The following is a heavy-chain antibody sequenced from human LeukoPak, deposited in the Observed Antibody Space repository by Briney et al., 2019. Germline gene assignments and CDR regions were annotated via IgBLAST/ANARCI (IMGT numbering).Heavy chain of an antibody. V-gene: IGHV3-33*01. CDR1: GFTFSSYG. CDR3: ARTRLQLWLGDFDY. Sequence: GGSLRLSCAASGFTFSSYGMHWVRQAPGKGLEWVAVIWSDGSDIYYADSVKGRFTISRDNSKNTLYLQMNSLRAEDTAVYYCARTRLQLWLGDFDYWGQGTLVTVS. J-gene: IGHJ4*02. CDR2: IWSDGSDI. D-gene: IGHD5-18*01.